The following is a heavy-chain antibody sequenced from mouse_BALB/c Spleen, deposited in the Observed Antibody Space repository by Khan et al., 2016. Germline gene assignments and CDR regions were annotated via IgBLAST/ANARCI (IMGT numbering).Heavy chain of an antibody. Sequence: QVQLQQPGAELARLGASVKLSCKASGYTFTTYWMQWVKQRPGQGLEWIGAIYPGNGDTRNTQKFKGKATLTAAQFSSTAYMQLSSLASEDSAVYYCARGNSYYDDDSWGQGTTLTVSS. D-gene: IGHD2-13*01. J-gene: IGHJ2*01. CDR3: ARGNSYYDDDS. CDR1: GYTFTTYW. CDR2: IYPGNGDT. V-gene: IGHV1-87*01.